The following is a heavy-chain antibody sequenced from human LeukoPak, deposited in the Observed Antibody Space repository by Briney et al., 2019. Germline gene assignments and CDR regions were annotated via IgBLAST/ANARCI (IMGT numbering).Heavy chain of an antibody. J-gene: IGHJ3*02. CDR2: ISYDGSNK. Sequence: GGSLRLSCTASGFTFSTYTMHWVRQAPDKGLEWVAIISYDGSNKYYADSVKGRFTISRDNSKNMLYLQMNSLRAEDTALYYCARDRLAYYDSSGPGGIWGQGTMVTVSS. CDR1: GFTFSTYT. CDR3: ARDRLAYYDSSGPGGI. V-gene: IGHV3-30*04. D-gene: IGHD3-22*01.